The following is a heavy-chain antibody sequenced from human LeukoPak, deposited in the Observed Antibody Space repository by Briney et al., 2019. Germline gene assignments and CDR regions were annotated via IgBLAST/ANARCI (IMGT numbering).Heavy chain of an antibody. D-gene: IGHD1-14*01. CDR1: GGTFSSYA. CDR2: IIPISGTA. CDR3: ARDTVITGTTRV. Sequence: ASVKVSCKASGGTFSSYAISWVRQAPGQGLEWMGRIIPISGTANYAQKFQGRVTITTDESTSTAYMELSSLRSEDTAVCYCARDTVITGTTRVWGQGTLVTVSS. V-gene: IGHV1-69*05. J-gene: IGHJ4*02.